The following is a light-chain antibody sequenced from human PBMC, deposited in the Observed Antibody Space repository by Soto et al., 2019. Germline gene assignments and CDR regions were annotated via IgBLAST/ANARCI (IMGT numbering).Light chain of an antibody. J-gene: IGKJ2*01. Sequence: DIQMTQSPSSLSASVGDRVTITCRASQGISNYLAWYQHKPGKVPKLLIYAASTLKSGVPSRFSGSESGTDFTLTISSLQPEDVATYYCQKDNIVPHTVGQGPKLEIK. V-gene: IGKV1-27*01. CDR2: AAS. CDR3: QKDNIVPHT. CDR1: QGISNY.